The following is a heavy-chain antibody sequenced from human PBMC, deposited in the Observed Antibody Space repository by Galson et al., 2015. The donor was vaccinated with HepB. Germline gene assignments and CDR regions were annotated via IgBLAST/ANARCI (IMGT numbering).Heavy chain of an antibody. J-gene: IGHJ4*02. CDR2: ITYDGRNK. CDR3: AKDSFSSGWYGGSDY. V-gene: IGHV3-30*18. Sequence: SLRLSCAASGFTFSPYSMHWVRQAPGKGLEWVAYITYDGRNKYYGDSVKGRFTISRDKPKNTLSLQMNSLRTEDTAVYYCAKDSFSSGWYGGSDYWGQGTLGSVSS. D-gene: IGHD6-19*01. CDR1: GFTFSPYS.